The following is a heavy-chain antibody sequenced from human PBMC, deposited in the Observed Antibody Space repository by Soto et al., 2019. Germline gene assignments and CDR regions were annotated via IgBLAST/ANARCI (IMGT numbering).Heavy chain of an antibody. D-gene: IGHD4-17*01. CDR3: ARDRPLTTLRASVSH. V-gene: IGHV3-11*01. Sequence: GGSLRLSCAASGFIFNDYYMTWIRQAPGKGLEFVSHISRSGGTTYYADSVKGRFTISRDNAQNLLYLQMDSLRADDPAVYYCARDRPLTTLRASVSHWGQGALVTVSS. CDR1: GFIFNDYY. J-gene: IGHJ4*02. CDR2: ISRSGGTT.